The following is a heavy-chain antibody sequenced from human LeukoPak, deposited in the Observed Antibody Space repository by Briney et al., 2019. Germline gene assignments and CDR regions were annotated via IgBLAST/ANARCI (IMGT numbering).Heavy chain of an antibody. CDR1: GGSISSGDYY. Sequence: SETLSLTCTVSGGSISSGDYYWSWIRQPPGKGLEWIGYIYYSGSTYYNPSLKSRVTISVDTSKNQFSLQLHSVTAADTAVYSCVRHDGRGGARMGAWDCWGQGSLVTVSS. D-gene: IGHD4/OR15-4a*01. CDR2: IYYSGST. V-gene: IGHV4-30-4*01. CDR3: VRHDGRGGARMGAWDC. J-gene: IGHJ4*02.